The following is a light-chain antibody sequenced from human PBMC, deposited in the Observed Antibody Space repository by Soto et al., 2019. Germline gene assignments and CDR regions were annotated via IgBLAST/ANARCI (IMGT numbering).Light chain of an antibody. Sequence: QSALTQPASVSGSPGQSITISCTGTSSDVGGYNYVSWYQQHPGKAPKLMIYDVSNRPSGVSNRSSGSKSGNTASLTISGLQAEDEADYYCSSYTSSITLFGGGTKPTVL. CDR3: SSYTSSITL. V-gene: IGLV2-14*01. J-gene: IGLJ2*01. CDR1: SSDVGGYNY. CDR2: DVS.